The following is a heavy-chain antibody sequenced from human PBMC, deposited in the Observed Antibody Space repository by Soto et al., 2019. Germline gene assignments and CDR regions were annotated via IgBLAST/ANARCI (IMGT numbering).Heavy chain of an antibody. D-gene: IGHD2-15*01. J-gene: IGHJ6*03. Sequence: SETLSLTCTVSGGSISSYYWSWIRQPPGKGLEWIGYIYYSGSTNYNPSLKSRVTISVDTSKNQFSLKLSSVTAADTAVYYCARGLGYCSGGSCPYYYYMDVWGKGTTVTV. CDR3: ARGLGYCSGGSCPYYYYMDV. CDR1: GGSISSYY. CDR2: IYYSGST. V-gene: IGHV4-59*01.